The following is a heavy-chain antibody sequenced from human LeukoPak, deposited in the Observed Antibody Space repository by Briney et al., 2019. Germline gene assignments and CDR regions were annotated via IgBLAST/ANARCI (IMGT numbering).Heavy chain of an antibody. J-gene: IGHJ4*02. CDR3: ARIEGSAITF. D-gene: IGHD3-16*01. CDR2: ISPKSGGT. Sequence: ASVKVSCKASGYTFTDYYIHWVRQAPGQGLEWMGYISPKSGGTKYAQNFQGRFTMTSDTSVNTAYMELSRLRSDDTAPYYCARIEGSAITFWGQGTLVTVSS. V-gene: IGHV1-2*02. CDR1: GYTFTDYY.